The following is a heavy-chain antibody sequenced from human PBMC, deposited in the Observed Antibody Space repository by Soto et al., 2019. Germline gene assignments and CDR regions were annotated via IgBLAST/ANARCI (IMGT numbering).Heavy chain of an antibody. Sequence: SETLSLTCTVSGGSSSNGGDSWSWIRQPPGKGLEWIGYIYHSGSTYYNPSLKSRVTISVDRSKNQFSLKLSSVTAADTAVYYCARAGGLGAVAVEYWGQGTLVTVSS. D-gene: IGHD6-19*01. V-gene: IGHV4-30-2*01. CDR1: GGSSSNGGDS. CDR2: IYHSGST. CDR3: ARAGGLGAVAVEY. J-gene: IGHJ4*02.